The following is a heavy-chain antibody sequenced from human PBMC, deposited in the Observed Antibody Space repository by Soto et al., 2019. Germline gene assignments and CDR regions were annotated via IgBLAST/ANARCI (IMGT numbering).Heavy chain of an antibody. J-gene: IGHJ6*02. D-gene: IGHD3-3*01. V-gene: IGHV1-69*06. Sequence: SVKFSCKASGGTFSSYAIIWLRQAPGQGLEWMGVIIPIFGTANYAQKFQGRVTITADKSTSTAYMDLSSLRSEDTAVYYCARGTIFAVVNYYGMDVWGQGTTVTVSS. CDR3: ARGTIFAVVNYYGMDV. CDR1: GGTFSSYA. CDR2: IIPIFGTA.